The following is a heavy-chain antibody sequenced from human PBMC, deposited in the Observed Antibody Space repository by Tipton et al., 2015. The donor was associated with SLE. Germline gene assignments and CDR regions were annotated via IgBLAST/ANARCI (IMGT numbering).Heavy chain of an antibody. J-gene: IGHJ3*02. CDR3: ARRPITGTMFGAFDI. V-gene: IGHV4-59*12. CDR2: VYYSGST. D-gene: IGHD1-7*01. Sequence: TLSLTCTVSGASISPYYWSWIRQPPGKGLEWIGTVYYSGSTYYNPSFKSRVTISVDMSRNHFSLRLSSVTAADTAVYYCARRPITGTMFGAFDIWGQGTTVTVSS. CDR1: GASISPYY.